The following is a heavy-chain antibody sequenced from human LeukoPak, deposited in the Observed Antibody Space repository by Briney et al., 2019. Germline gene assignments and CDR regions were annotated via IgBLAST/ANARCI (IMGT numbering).Heavy chain of an antibody. CDR2: INPSGGST. Sequence: ASVKVSCKASGYTFTSYYMHWVRQAPGQGLEWMGIINPSGGSTSYAQKLQGRVTMTTDTSTSTAYMELRSLRSDDTAVYYCARVPLRSLEWLPTIDYWGQGTLVTVSS. D-gene: IGHD3-3*01. CDR1: GYTFTSYY. V-gene: IGHV1-46*01. CDR3: ARVPLRSLEWLPTIDY. J-gene: IGHJ4*02.